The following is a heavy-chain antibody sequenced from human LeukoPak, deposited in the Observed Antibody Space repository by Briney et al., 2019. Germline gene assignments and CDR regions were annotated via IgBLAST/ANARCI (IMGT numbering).Heavy chain of an antibody. V-gene: IGHV4-39*02. D-gene: IGHD3-22*01. CDR3: AREGRAYYYDSSGWIDP. CDR1: GGSISSSSYY. CDR2: IYYSGST. J-gene: IGHJ5*02. Sequence: SETLSLTCTVSGGSISSSSYYWGWIRQPPGKGLEWIGSIYYSGSTYYNPSLKSRVTISVDTSKNQFSLKLSSVTAADTAVYYCAREGRAYYYDSSGWIDPWGQGTLVTVSS.